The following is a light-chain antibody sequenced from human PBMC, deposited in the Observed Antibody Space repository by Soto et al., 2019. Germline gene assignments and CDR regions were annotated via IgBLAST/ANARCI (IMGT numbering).Light chain of an antibody. CDR2: AVR. Sequence: QSALTQPHSVSGSPGQSVTISCTGTNSDVGRYNSVSWYQQLPGKAPQLIISAVRQRPSGVPDRFSGSKSGNTASLTISGLQTDDEVDYFCNSYVGSNNYVFGTGTKLTVL. CDR3: NSYVGSNNYV. CDR1: NSDVGRYNS. V-gene: IGLV2-11*01. J-gene: IGLJ1*01.